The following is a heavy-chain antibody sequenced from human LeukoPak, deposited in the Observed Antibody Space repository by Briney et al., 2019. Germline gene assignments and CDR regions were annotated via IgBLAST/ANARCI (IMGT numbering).Heavy chain of an antibody. J-gene: IGHJ5*02. CDR1: GYSFTSHY. CDR2: INPSGSST. CDR3: ARDNSVGDVAWWFDP. Sequence: ASVKVSCKASGYSFTSHYMHWVRQAPGQGLEWLGLINPSGSSTLYAQKSQGRVTMARDMSTTTDYMELSSLRSEDTAVYYCARDNSVGDVAWWFDPWGQGTPVTVSS. V-gene: IGHV1-46*01. D-gene: IGHD1-26*01.